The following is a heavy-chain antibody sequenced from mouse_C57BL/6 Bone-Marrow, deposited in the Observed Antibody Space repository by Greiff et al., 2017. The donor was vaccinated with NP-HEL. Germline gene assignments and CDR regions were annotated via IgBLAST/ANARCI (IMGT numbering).Heavy chain of an antibody. CDR1: VYTFTSYW. V-gene: IGHV1-69*01. CDR3: ATNSYFDY. CDR2: IDPSDSYT. Sequence: VPLPPPFSSLFLPFASFPLSCKASVYTFTSYWMHWVKQRPGQGLEWIGEIDPSDSYTNYNQKFKGKSTLTVDKSSSTAYMQLSSLTSEDSAVYYCATNSYFDYWGQGTTLTVSS. D-gene: IGHD4-1*01. J-gene: IGHJ2*01.